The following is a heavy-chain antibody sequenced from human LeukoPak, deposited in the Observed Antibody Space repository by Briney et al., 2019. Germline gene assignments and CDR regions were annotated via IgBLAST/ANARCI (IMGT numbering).Heavy chain of an antibody. CDR2: IYYSGNT. Sequence: PSETLSLTCIVYGGSISSSSYYWGWIRQPPGEGLEWIGSIYYSGNTYYNASLKSQVSISIDTSKNQFSLRLTSVTAADTAVYYCARQTGSGLFILPGGQGTLVTVSS. CDR1: GGSISSSSYY. J-gene: IGHJ4*02. V-gene: IGHV4-39*01. D-gene: IGHD3/OR15-3a*01. CDR3: ARQTGSGLFILP.